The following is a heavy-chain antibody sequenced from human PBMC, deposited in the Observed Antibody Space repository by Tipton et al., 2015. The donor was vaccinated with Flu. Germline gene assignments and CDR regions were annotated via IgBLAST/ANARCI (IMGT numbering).Heavy chain of an antibody. CDR2: IYYSGST. V-gene: IGHV4-39*01. D-gene: IGHD5-18*01. CDR1: GGSISSSSYY. CDR3: ASGNTATDY. J-gene: IGHJ4*02. Sequence: TLSLTCTVSGGSISSSSYYWGWIRQPPGKGLEWIGSIYYSGSTYYNPSLKSRVTISVDTSKNQFSLKLSSVTAADTAVYYCASGNTATDYWGQGTRVTVSS.